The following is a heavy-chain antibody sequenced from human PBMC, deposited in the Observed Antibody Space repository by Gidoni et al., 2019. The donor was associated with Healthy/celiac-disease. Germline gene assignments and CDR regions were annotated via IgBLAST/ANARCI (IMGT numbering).Heavy chain of an antibody. V-gene: IGHV1-8*01. Sequence: QVQLVQSGAEVQKPGASVKFSCKASCYTFTSYDINWLRQATGQGLEWMGWMNPNSGNTGYAQKFQGRVTMTRNTSISTAYMELSSLRSEDTAVYYCARVPPRIAARPRPQHPNYYFDYWGQGTLVTVSS. CDR2: MNPNSGNT. CDR3: ARVPPRIAARPRPQHPNYYFDY. CDR1: CYTFTSYD. D-gene: IGHD6-6*01. J-gene: IGHJ4*02.